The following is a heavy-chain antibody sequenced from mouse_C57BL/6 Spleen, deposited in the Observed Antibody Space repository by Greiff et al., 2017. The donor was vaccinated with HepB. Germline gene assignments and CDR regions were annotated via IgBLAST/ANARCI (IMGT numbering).Heavy chain of an antibody. CDR2: ISDGGSYT. J-gene: IGHJ4*01. Sequence: EVMLVESGGGLVKPGGSLKLSCAASGFTFSSYAMSWVRQTPEKRLEWVATISDGGSYTYYPDNVKGRFTISRDNAKNNLYLQMSHLKSEDTAMYYCAREGDSRAMDYWGQGTSVTVSS. V-gene: IGHV5-4*01. D-gene: IGHD3-3*01. CDR1: GFTFSSYA. CDR3: AREGDSRAMDY.